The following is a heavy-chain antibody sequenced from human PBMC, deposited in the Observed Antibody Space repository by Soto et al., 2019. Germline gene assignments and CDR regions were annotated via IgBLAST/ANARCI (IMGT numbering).Heavy chain of an antibody. D-gene: IGHD3-10*01. CDR1: GFTFSSYS. Sequence: EVQLVESGGGLVKPGGSLRLSCAASGFTFSSYSMNWVRQAPGKGLEWVSSISSTSSSYTYYGDSVKGRFTTSRDNAKNSVYLQMNSLRAEDTAMYYCAFALISPEGSLDPWGQGALVTVSS. CDR2: ISSTSSSYT. CDR3: AFALISPEGSLDP. V-gene: IGHV3-21*01. J-gene: IGHJ5*02.